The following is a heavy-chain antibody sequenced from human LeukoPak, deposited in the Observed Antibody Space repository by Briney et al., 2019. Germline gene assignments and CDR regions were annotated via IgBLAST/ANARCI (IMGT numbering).Heavy chain of an antibody. D-gene: IGHD3-10*01. Sequence: PGGSLRLSCAASGFTFSSYGMHWVRQAPGKGLEWVAVISYDGSNKYYADSVKGRFTISRDNSKNTLYLQMNSLRAEDTAVYYCANPYYYGSGSYYNWGQGTLVTVSS. J-gene: IGHJ4*02. V-gene: IGHV3-30*18. CDR2: ISYDGSNK. CDR1: GFTFSSYG. CDR3: ANPYYYGSGSYYN.